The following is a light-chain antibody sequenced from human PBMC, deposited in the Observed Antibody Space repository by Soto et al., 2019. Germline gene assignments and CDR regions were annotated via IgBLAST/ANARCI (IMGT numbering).Light chain of an antibody. CDR1: SSDVGGYNE. CDR3: SSHAAGSTLI. CDR2: DVT. J-gene: IGLJ2*01. Sequence: QSVLTQPASVSGSPGQSTTISCTGTSSDVGGYNEVSWYQQRPGKAPKLMIYDVTNRPSVVSNRFSGSKSGNTSSLTISGLQAEDEAYYYCSSHAAGSTLIFGGGTKLTVL. V-gene: IGLV2-14*03.